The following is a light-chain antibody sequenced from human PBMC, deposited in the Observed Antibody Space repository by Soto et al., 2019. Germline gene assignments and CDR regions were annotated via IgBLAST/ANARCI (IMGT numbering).Light chain of an antibody. V-gene: IGLV1-51*01. J-gene: IGLJ1*01. CDR3: GTWDCRLAGNYV. CDR1: SSNIGDNY. Sequence: QSLLTQPPSVSAAPGQQVTISCSGSSSNIGDNYVSWYQHLPGTAPKLVVYDNDRRPSGIPGRFSGSKSGTSATLVITGLQTGDEADYYCGTWDCRLAGNYVCGTGTNVTV. CDR2: DND.